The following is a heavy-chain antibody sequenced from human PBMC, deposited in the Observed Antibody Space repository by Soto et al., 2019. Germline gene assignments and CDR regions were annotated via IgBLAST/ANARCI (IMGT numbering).Heavy chain of an antibody. Sequence: GESLKISCQGSGYSFTSHWIGWARPMPGKGLVGMGIIDPNDSETRYSPSFQGPVTISVDKSTSTSYLQWSSLTPSDTAMYYCARPSPNYGGNTHAFDIWGQGTMVTVSS. V-gene: IGHV5-51*01. CDR3: ARPSPNYGGNTHAFDI. J-gene: IGHJ3*02. CDR2: IDPNDSET. CDR1: GYSFTSHW. D-gene: IGHD4-17*01.